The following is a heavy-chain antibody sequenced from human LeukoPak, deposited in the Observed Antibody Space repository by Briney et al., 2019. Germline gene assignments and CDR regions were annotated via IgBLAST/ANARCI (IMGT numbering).Heavy chain of an antibody. V-gene: IGHV4-39*01. Sequence: SETLSLTCTVSGGSISSSSFYWGWIRHPPGEGLEWIGSVYYSGSTYYNPSLRSRVTISVDTSKNQFSLKLSSVTAADTAVYYCARLTYYDSGSYYFDSWGQGTLVTVSS. CDR1: GGSISSSSFY. J-gene: IGHJ4*02. CDR2: VYYSGST. D-gene: IGHD3-10*01. CDR3: ARLTYYDSGSYYFDS.